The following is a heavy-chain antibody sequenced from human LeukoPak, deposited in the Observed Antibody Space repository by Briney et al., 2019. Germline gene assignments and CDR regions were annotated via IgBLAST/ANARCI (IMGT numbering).Heavy chain of an antibody. CDR3: ARRSYDILTGYYNVVY. J-gene: IGHJ4*02. V-gene: IGHV4-59*08. CDR2: IYYSGST. CDR1: GGSISSYY. Sequence: SETLSLTCTVSGGSISSYYWSWIRQPPGKGLEWIGYIYYSGSTNYNPSLKSRVTISVDTSKNQFSLKLSSVTAADTAVYYCARRSYDILTGYYNVVYWGQGTLVTVSS. D-gene: IGHD3-9*01.